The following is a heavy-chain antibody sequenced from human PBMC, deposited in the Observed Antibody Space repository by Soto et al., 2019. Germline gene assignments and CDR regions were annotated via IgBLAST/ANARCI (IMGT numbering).Heavy chain of an antibody. Sequence: ASVKVSCKVSGYTLTELSMHWVRQAPGKGLEWMGGFDPEDGETIYAQKFQGRVTMTEDTSTDTAYMELSSLRSEDTAVYYCATTPKWELRIDNAFDIWGQGTMVTVSS. CDR3: ATTPKWELRIDNAFDI. J-gene: IGHJ3*02. D-gene: IGHD1-26*01. V-gene: IGHV1-24*01. CDR2: FDPEDGET. CDR1: GYTLTELS.